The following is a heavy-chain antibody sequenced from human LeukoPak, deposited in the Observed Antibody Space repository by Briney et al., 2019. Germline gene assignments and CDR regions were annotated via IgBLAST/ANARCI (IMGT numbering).Heavy chain of an antibody. V-gene: IGHV3-7*04. CDR2: IKQDGSER. D-gene: IGHD2-15*01. CDR1: GFTFSSYL. J-gene: IGHJ4*02. Sequence: GGSLRLSCAASGFTFSSYLMSWVRQAPGKGLEWVANIKQDGSERYYVDSVKGRFTISRDNAKNSLYLQRNSLRAVDTAVYYCARGPSGGNGFSYWGLGTLVTVSS. CDR3: ARGPSGGNGFSY.